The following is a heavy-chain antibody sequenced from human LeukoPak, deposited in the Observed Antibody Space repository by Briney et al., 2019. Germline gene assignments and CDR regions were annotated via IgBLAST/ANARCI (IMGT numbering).Heavy chain of an antibody. V-gene: IGHV4-34*01. CDR3: ARGGGDYGGNGDAFDI. CDR1: GGSFSGYY. J-gene: IGHJ3*02. D-gene: IGHD4-23*01. CDR2: INHSGST. Sequence: SETLSLTCAVYGGSFSGYYWSWIRQPPGKGLEWIGEINHSGSTNYNPSLKSRVTISVDTSKNQFSLKLSSVTAADTAVYYCARGGGDYGGNGDAFDIWGQGTMVTVSS.